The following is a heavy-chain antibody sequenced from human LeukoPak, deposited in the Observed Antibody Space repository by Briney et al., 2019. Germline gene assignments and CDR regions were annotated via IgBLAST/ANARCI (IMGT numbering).Heavy chain of an antibody. J-gene: IGHJ4*02. CDR3: ARARLDYYYGSGSYGDFDY. D-gene: IGHD3-10*01. Sequence: SSETLSLTCTVSGGSISSYYWSWIRQPPGKGLEWIGYIYYSGSTYYNPSLKSRVTISVDTSKNQFSLKLSSVTAADTAVYYCARARLDYYYGSGSYGDFDYWGQGTLVTVSS. CDR2: IYYSGST. V-gene: IGHV4-59*06. CDR1: GGSISSYY.